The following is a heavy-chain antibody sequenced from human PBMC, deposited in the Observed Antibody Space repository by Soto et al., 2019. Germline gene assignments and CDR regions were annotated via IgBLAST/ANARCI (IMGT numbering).Heavy chain of an antibody. J-gene: IGHJ5*02. Sequence: QVQLQQSGPGLVKPSQTLSLTCAISGDSVSSNSAAWNWIRQSPSRGLEWLGRTYYRSKWYNDYAVSVKSRITINPDTSQHQFSLQLNSVTPEDTAVYYCARDSIAAAGTFSWFDPWGQGTLVTVSS. D-gene: IGHD6-13*01. CDR2: TYYRSKWYN. CDR3: ARDSIAAAGTFSWFDP. CDR1: GDSVSSNSAA. V-gene: IGHV6-1*01.